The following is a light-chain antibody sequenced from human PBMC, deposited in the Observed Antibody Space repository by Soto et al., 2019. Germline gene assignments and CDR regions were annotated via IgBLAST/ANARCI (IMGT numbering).Light chain of an antibody. CDR2: ENN. Sequence: QSVLTQPPSVSEAPGQRVTISCTGSSSNIGAGYEAHWYQQVPGTAPKLLIYENNNRPSGVPDRFSGSKSGTSASLAITGLRAEDGAEYYCLPYDSGLGVYVVGPGTKAT. CDR1: SSNIGAGYE. CDR3: LPYDSGLGVYV. V-gene: IGLV1-40*01. J-gene: IGLJ1*01.